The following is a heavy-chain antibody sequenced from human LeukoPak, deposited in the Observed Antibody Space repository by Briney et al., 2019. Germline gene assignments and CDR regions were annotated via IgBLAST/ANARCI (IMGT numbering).Heavy chain of an antibody. CDR1: GFTFDDYA. V-gene: IGHV3-9*03. D-gene: IGHD1-1*01. J-gene: IGHJ3*02. CDR3: AKGGGTTGANDAFDI. CDR2: ISWNSGSI. Sequence: GGSLRLSCAASGFTFDDYAMHWVRQAPGKGLEWVSGISWNSGSIGYADSVKGRFTISRGNAKNSLYLQMNSLRAEDMALYYCAKGGGTTGANDAFDIWGQGTMVTVSS.